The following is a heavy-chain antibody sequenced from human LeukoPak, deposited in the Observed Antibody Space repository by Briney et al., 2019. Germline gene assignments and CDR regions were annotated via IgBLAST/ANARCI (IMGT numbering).Heavy chain of an antibody. CDR2: ISYDGSNK. V-gene: IGHV3-30*18. Sequence: PGGSLRLSCAASEFTFSSYDIHWVRQAPGKGLEWVAVISYDGSNKYYADSVKGRFTISRDTSKNTLYLQMDSLTTEDTAVYYCAKDHSFDCWGQGTLVTVSS. J-gene: IGHJ4*02. CDR3: AKDHSFDC. D-gene: IGHD4-11*01. CDR1: EFTFSSYD.